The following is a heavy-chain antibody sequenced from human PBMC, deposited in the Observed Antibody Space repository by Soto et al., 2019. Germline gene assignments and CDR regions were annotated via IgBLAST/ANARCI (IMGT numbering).Heavy chain of an antibody. CDR2: INPNSGGT. D-gene: IGHD6-19*01. Sequence: ASVKVSCKASGYTFTGYYMHWVRQAPGQGLGWMGWINPNSGGTNYAQKFQGWVTMTRDTSISTAYMELSRLRSDDTAVYYCAREYSSGRRFDYWGQGILVTVSS. V-gene: IGHV1-2*04. CDR3: AREYSSGRRFDY. CDR1: GYTFTGYY. J-gene: IGHJ4*02.